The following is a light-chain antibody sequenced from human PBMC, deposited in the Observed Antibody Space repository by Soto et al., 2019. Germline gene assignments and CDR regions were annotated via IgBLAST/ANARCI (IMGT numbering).Light chain of an antibody. Sequence: EVVLTQSPGTLSLSPGERSSLSCSSSQSVTTYLAWYQQNPGPAPRLLIYDASNRATGIPARFSGSGSGTDFTLTISSLEPEDFAVYYCQHRSVWPVSFGQGTRLEIK. V-gene: IGKV3-11*01. CDR3: QHRSVWPVS. J-gene: IGKJ5*01. CDR1: QSVTTY. CDR2: DAS.